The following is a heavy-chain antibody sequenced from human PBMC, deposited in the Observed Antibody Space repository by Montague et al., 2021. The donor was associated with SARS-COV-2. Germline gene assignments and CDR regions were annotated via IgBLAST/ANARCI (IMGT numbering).Heavy chain of an antibody. V-gene: IGHV4-39*01. D-gene: IGHD7-27*01. J-gene: IGHJ4*02. CDR3: ARHANWDWYYFDY. Sequence: SETLSLTCTVSGGSFSSCDYYWGWIRPPPGKGLEWIGNIYYSGNTYYNPSLKSRVTISIDTSNNQFSLKLSSVTAVDTAVYSCARHANWDWYYFDYWGQGTLVTVSS. CDR1: GGSFSSCDYY. CDR2: IYYSGNT.